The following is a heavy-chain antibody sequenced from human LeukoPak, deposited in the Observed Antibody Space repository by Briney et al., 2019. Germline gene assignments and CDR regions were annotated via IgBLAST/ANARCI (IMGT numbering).Heavy chain of an antibody. J-gene: IGHJ4*02. Sequence: GGSLRLSCAASGFTFSSYAMSWVRQAPGKGLEWVSAISGSGGSTYYADSVKGRLTISRDNSKNTLYLQMNSLRAEDTAVYYCARVTGPTSTVVRGVIIPAFDYWGQGTLVTVSS. CDR2: ISGSGGST. CDR1: GFTFSSYA. D-gene: IGHD3-10*01. CDR3: ARVTGPTSTVVRGVIIPAFDY. V-gene: IGHV3-23*01.